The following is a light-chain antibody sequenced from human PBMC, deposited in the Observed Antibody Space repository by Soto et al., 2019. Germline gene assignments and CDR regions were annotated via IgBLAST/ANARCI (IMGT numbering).Light chain of an antibody. CDR2: EVS. J-gene: IGLJ2*01. CDR3: SSYTISSTLVV. CDR1: SSDVGGYNY. Sequence: QSVLTQPASVSGSPGQSITISCTGTSSDVGGYNYVSWYQKHPGKAPKVMIYEVSHRPSGVSDRFSGSKSGNTASLTISGLQAEDEADYYCSSYTISSTLVVFGGETKLTVL. V-gene: IGLV2-14*01.